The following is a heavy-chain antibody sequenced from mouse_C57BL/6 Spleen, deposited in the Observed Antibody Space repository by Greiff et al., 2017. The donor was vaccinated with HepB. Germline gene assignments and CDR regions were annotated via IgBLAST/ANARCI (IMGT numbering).Heavy chain of an antibody. CDR2: IFPGSGST. CDR3: AREGDGNFAWFAY. J-gene: IGHJ3*01. Sequence: VQLQQSGPELVKPGASVKISCKASGYTFTDYYINWVKQRPGQGLEWIGWIFPGSGSTYYNEKFKGKATLTVDKSSSTAYMLLSSLTSEDSAVYVCAREGDGNFAWFAYWGQGTLVTVSA. D-gene: IGHD2-1*01. V-gene: IGHV1-75*01. CDR1: GYTFTDYY.